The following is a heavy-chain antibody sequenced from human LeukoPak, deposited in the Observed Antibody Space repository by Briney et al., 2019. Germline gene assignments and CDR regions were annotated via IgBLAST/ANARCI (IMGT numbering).Heavy chain of an antibody. D-gene: IGHD2-2*01. CDR1: GFTFSTYS. J-gene: IGHJ4*02. CDR2: ISSGSSYI. CDR3: ARGSGYCSSTSCYFTNFDY. Sequence: GGSLRLSCAASGFTFSTYSMNWVRQAPGKGLEWVSSISSGSSYIYYADSLKGRFTISRDNAKNSLYLQMDSPRAEDTAVYYCARGSGYCSSTSCYFTNFDYWGQGTLVTVSS. V-gene: IGHV3-21*01.